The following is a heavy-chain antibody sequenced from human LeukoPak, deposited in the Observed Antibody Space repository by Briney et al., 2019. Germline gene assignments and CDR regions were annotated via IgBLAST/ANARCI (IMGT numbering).Heavy chain of an antibody. CDR1: GFTFSSYG. D-gene: IGHD6-6*01. Sequence: GGSLRLSCAASGFTFSSYGMHGVRQAPGKGLEWVAVIWYDGSNKYYADSVKGRFTISRDNSKNTLYLQMNSLRAEDTAVYYCARGSQQLVPWFDPWGQGTLVTVSS. V-gene: IGHV3-33*01. CDR2: IWYDGSNK. CDR3: ARGSQQLVPWFDP. J-gene: IGHJ5*02.